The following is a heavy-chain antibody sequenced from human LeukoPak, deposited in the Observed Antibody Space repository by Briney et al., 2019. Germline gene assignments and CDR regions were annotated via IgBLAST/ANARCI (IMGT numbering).Heavy chain of an antibody. D-gene: IGHD4-17*01. CDR3: RRRGYGDSPIEH. V-gene: IGHV4-59*08. CDR1: GGSISSDY. CDR2: IYYTGST. Sequence: PSETLSLTCPVSGGSISSDYWSWIRQPPGKGLEWVGFIYYTGSTNYHPSLKSGVTISVDISKNQFSLKLTSVPAADTAVSYFRRRGYGDSPIEHWSQGTLVTVS. J-gene: IGHJ4*02.